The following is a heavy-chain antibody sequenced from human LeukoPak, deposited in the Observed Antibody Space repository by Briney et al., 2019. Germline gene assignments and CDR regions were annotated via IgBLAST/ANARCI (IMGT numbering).Heavy chain of an antibody. Sequence: SSQTLSLTCGVSGGSISRGDYYWTWIRQPPRRGLEGIGYIYYCRSTYYTPSIKSRVNISVDTSKNQFSLKLSSVTAADTAVYYCAMRYCTNGVCYYDYWGQGTLVTVSS. CDR3: AMRYCTNGVCYYDY. D-gene: IGHD2-8*01. CDR1: GGSISRGDYY. V-gene: IGHV4-30-4*08. J-gene: IGHJ4*02. CDR2: IYYCRST.